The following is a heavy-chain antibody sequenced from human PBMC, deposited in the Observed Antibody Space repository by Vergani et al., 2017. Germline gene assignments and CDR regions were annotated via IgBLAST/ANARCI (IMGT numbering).Heavy chain of an antibody. J-gene: IGHJ6*03. V-gene: IGHV3-23*03. Sequence: EVQLLESGGGLVQPGGSLRLSCAASGFTFSSYAMSWVRQAPGKGLEWVSVIYSGGSTYYADSVNGRFTITRDNAKNSLYLKMNSLRAEDTSVYYCARYGTAWFGELLANYYNYYYMDVWGKGTTVTVSS. CDR1: GFTFSSYA. CDR3: ARYGTAWFGELLANYYNYYYMDV. CDR2: IYSGGST. D-gene: IGHD3-10*01.